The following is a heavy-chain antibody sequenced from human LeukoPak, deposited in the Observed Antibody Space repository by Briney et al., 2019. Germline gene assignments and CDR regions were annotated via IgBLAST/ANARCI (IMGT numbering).Heavy chain of an antibody. CDR1: GYTFTGYY. J-gene: IGHJ6*03. CDR2: INPNSGGT. Sequence: ASVKVSCKAPGYTFTGYYMHWVRQAPGQGLEWMGWINPNSGGTNYAQKFQGRVTMTRDTSISTAYMELSRLRSDDTAVYYCARVHSYAQRHYYMDVWGKGTTVTVSS. D-gene: IGHD5-18*01. V-gene: IGHV1-2*02. CDR3: ARVHSYAQRHYYMDV.